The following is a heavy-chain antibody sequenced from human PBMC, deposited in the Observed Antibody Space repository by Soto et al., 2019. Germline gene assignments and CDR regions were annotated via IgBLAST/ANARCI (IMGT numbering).Heavy chain of an antibody. V-gene: IGHV1-69*12. CDR3: ARESRYCSCGSCYFLPAIDY. CDR2: IIPLFGTA. J-gene: IGHJ4*02. CDR1: GGTFSSYA. Sequence: QVQLVQSGAEVKKPGSSVKVSCKASGGTFSSYAISWVRQAPGQGLEWMGGIIPLFGTANYAQKCQCRFTINADESTSTDYMELSIRISEDTAVYYCARESRYCSCGSCYFLPAIDYCCQGTLVTVSS. D-gene: IGHD2-15*01.